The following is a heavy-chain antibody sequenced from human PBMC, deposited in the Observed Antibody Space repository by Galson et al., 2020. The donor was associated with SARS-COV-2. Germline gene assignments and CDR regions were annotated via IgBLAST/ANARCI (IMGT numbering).Heavy chain of an antibody. J-gene: IGHJ4*02. D-gene: IGHD3-22*01. CDR1: GCTFNSYE. CDR3: ARDSQYYDSSGYYRGLFDY. V-gene: IGHV3-48*03. Sequence: TGGSLRLSCAASGCTFNSYEMTWVRQAPGKGLEWVPYISSSGITIYKADSVKGRFSITRDNAKNSLYLQMNGLRAEDTAVYYCARDSQYYDSSGYYRGLFDYWGQGTLVTVSS. CDR2: ISSSGITI.